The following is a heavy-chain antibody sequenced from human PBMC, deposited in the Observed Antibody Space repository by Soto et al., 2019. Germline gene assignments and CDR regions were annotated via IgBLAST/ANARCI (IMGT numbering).Heavy chain of an antibody. CDR3: AKGVPGIAVAGTGYFQH. J-gene: IGHJ1*01. Sequence: LRLSCATSGFTFSSYAMSWVRQAPGKGLEWVSGISGSGDSTYYADSVKGRFTISRDNSKNTLYLQMNSLRAEDTAVYYCAKGVPGIAVAGTGYFQHWGQGTLVTVSS. D-gene: IGHD6-19*01. V-gene: IGHV3-23*01. CDR2: ISGSGDST. CDR1: GFTFSSYA.